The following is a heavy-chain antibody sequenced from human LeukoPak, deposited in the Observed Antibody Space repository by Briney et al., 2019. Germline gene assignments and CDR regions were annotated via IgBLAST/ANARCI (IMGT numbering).Heavy chain of an antibody. V-gene: IGHV1-69*11. D-gene: IGHD5-12*01. J-gene: IGHJ4*02. CDR2: IIPILGTA. CDR3: ARSDIVATITDY. Sequence: SVKVSCKASGGTFSSYAISWVRQAPGQGLEWMGRIIPILGTANYAQKFQGRVTITTDESTSTAYMKLSSLRSEDTAVYYCARSDIVATITDYWGQGTLVTVSS. CDR1: GGTFSSYA.